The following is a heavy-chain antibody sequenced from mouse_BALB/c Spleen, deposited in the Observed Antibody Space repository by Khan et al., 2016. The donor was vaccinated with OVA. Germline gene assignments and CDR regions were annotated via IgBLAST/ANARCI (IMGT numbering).Heavy chain of an antibody. V-gene: IGHV2-2*02. Sequence: QVQLKQSGPGLVQPSQSLSITCTVSGFSLTSYGVHWVRQSPGKGLEWLGVIWRGGSTDYNAAFISRLSTSKDNSKSQVFFKMNSLQANDTAIYYCARRKYGNYHAMDYWGQGTSVTVSS. D-gene: IGHD2-10*02. CDR1: GFSLTSYG. CDR2: IWRGGST. CDR3: ARRKYGNYHAMDY. J-gene: IGHJ4*01.